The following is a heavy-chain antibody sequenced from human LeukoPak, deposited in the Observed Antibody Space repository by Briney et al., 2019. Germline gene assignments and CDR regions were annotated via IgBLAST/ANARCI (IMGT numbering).Heavy chain of an antibody. CDR3: ARSVVAEAVASFDY. Sequence: ASVKVSCTASGYTFTGYYMHWVRQAPGQGLEWMGWINPNSGGTNYAQKFQGRVTMTRDTSISTAYMELSRLRSDDTAVYYCARSVVAEAVASFDYWGQGTLVTVSS. CDR2: INPNSGGT. CDR1: GYTFTGYY. V-gene: IGHV1-2*02. J-gene: IGHJ4*02. D-gene: IGHD6-13*01.